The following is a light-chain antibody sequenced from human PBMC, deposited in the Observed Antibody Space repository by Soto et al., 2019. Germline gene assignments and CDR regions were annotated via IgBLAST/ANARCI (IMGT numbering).Light chain of an antibody. Sequence: DIQTSQSPSTLSPSVGDRVTISCRASQSISNWLAWYQQKPGEAPELLIYRASNLQSGVPSRFSGSGSGTEFTLTISSLQTDDFATYYCQQYHRYPYSFGPGTKVDIK. CDR1: QSISNW. V-gene: IGKV1-5*03. CDR3: QQYHRYPYS. CDR2: RAS. J-gene: IGKJ2*01.